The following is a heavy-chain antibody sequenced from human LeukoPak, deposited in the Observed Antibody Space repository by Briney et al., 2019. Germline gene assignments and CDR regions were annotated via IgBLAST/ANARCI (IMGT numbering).Heavy chain of an antibody. V-gene: IGHV1-69*13. CDR1: GGTFSSYA. D-gene: IGHD2-21*02. J-gene: IGHJ4*02. CDR3: ARCRKVVTAHFDY. CDR2: IIPIFGTP. Sequence: ASVKVSCKASGGTFSSYAISWVRQAPGQGLEWMGGIIPIFGTPNYAQKFQGRVTITADESTSTAYMELSSLRSEDTAVYYCARCRKVVTAHFDYWGQGTLVTVSS.